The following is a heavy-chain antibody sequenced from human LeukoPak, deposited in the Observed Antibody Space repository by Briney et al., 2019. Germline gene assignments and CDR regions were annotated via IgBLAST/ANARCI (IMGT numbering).Heavy chain of an antibody. Sequence: SETLSLTCTVSGGSLSSGSYFWSWFRQPPGKGLEWIGYIYYSGSTNYNPSLKSRVTISVDTSKNQFSLKLSSVTAADTAVYYCARGLDDSSGYYQRYFDYWGQGTLVTVSS. CDR1: GGSLSSGSYF. V-gene: IGHV4-61*01. J-gene: IGHJ4*02. CDR3: ARGLDDSSGYYQRYFDY. D-gene: IGHD3-22*01. CDR2: IYYSGST.